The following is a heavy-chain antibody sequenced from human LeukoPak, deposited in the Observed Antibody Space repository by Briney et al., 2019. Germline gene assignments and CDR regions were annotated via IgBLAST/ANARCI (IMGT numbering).Heavy chain of an antibody. D-gene: IGHD4-11*01. J-gene: IGHJ6*02. CDR2: IFHSGST. CDR1: GGSISSSTW. V-gene: IGHV4-4*02. CDR3: ARVSYSNYWGDDYYYGMDV. Sequence: SETLSLTCVVSGGSISSSTWWTWVRLPPGKGLEWIGEIFHSGSTNLNPSLKSRLTMSVDESRHQFSLKLTSVTAADTAVYYCARVSYSNYWGDDYYYGMDVWGQGTTITVSS.